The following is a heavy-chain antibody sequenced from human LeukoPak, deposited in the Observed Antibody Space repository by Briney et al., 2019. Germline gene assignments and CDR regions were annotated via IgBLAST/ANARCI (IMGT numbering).Heavy chain of an antibody. Sequence: GGSLRLSCAASGFIFSSNAMGWVRQAPGKGLEGVSGISNSGDSTYYADSVKGRFTISRDNSKNTLYLQMNTLRAEDTAVYYCAKRRPYYDSSGYLDYWGQGTLVTVSS. CDR1: GFIFSSNA. D-gene: IGHD3-22*01. V-gene: IGHV3-23*01. CDR2: ISNSGDST. J-gene: IGHJ4*02. CDR3: AKRRPYYDSSGYLDY.